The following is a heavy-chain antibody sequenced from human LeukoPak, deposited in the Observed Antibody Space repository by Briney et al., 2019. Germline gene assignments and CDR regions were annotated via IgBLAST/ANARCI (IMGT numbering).Heavy chain of an antibody. CDR1: GFTFSNYG. D-gene: IGHD3-3*01. J-gene: IGHJ6*02. CDR2: ISSNSLFK. CDR3: ATGLSGPTYGMDV. Sequence: GGSLRLSCAASGFTFSNYGMHWVRQAPGKGLEWVSFISSNSLFKKYADSVKGRFTISRDNAKNSLYLQMNSLRAEDTAVYYCATGLSGPTYGMDVWGQGTTVTVSS. V-gene: IGHV3-21*01.